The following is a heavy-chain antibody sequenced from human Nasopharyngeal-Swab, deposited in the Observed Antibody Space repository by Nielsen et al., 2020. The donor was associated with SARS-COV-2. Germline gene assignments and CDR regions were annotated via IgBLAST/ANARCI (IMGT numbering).Heavy chain of an antibody. CDR3: AKPYYDILTGYYIGAFDI. V-gene: IGHV3-9*01. J-gene: IGHJ3*02. CDR2: IRWHSGSI. D-gene: IGHD3-9*01. CDR1: GFTFDDYA. Sequence: GGSLRLSCAASGFTFDDYAMHWVRQAPGKGLERVSGIRWHSGSIGYADSVKGRFPISRDNAKNSLYLQMNSLRAEDTALYYCAKPYYDILTGYYIGAFDIWGQGTMVTVSS.